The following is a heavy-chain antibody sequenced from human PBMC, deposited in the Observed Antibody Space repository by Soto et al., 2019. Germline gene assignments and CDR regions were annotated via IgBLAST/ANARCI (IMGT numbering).Heavy chain of an antibody. J-gene: IGHJ4*02. CDR3: ARNYYEGY. V-gene: IGHV3-30-3*01. D-gene: IGHD3-22*01. CDR1: GFTFSSYP. Sequence: QVQLVESGGGVVQPGRSLRLSCAASGFTFSSYPLHWVRQAPGKGLEWLAVISSDGTNKNYADSVKGRFTISRDNSENTLFRQVNSLTSEDSPVYSSARNYYEGYWCQGTLVTVSS. CDR2: ISSDGTNK.